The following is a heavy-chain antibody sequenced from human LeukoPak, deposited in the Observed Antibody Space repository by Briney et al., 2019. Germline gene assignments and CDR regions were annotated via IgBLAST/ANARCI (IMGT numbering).Heavy chain of an antibody. CDR2: ISAYNGNT. J-gene: IGHJ4*02. V-gene: IGHV1-18*01. Sequence: ASVKVSCKASGYTFTSYGISWVRQAPGQGLEWMGWISAYNGNTNYAQKLQGRVTMTTDTSTSTAYMELRSLRSDDTAVYYCARDLTTYYDILTGPYYFDYWGQGTLVTVSS. CDR3: ARDLTTYYDILTGPYYFDY. CDR1: GYTFTSYG. D-gene: IGHD3-9*01.